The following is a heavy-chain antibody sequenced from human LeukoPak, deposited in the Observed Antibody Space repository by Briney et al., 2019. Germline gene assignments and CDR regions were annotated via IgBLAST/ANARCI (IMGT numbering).Heavy chain of an antibody. J-gene: IGHJ5*02. CDR1: GGSISNHY. D-gene: IGHD2-2*01. CDR2: IYYSGST. V-gene: IGHV4-59*11. Sequence: SETLSLTCTVSGGSISNHYWSWIRQPPGKGLEWIGYIYYSGSTNYNPSLKSRVTISVDTSKNQFSLKLSSVTAADTAVYYCARVSTRQGCNWFDPWGQGTLVTVSS. CDR3: ARVSTRQGCNWFDP.